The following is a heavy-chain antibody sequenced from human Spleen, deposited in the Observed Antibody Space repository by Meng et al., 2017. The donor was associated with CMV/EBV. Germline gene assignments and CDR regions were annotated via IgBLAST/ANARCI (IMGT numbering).Heavy chain of an antibody. D-gene: IGHD3-16*02. CDR2: VNDDGSIT. V-gene: IGHV3-74*01. CDR1: GFTFSNYW. CDR3: AKSPPRMITFGGLIATI. J-gene: IGHJ4*02. Sequence: GESLKISCAASGFTFSNYWMHWVRQDPGKGLVWVSLVNDDGSITSYADSVKGRFTISRDTSKETLYLQMNSLRPEDTAVYYCAKSPPRMITFGGLIATIWDQGALVTVSS.